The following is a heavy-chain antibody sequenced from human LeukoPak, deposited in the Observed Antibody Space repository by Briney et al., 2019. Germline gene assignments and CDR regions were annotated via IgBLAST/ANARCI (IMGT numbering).Heavy chain of an antibody. CDR1: GFTFSNYS. J-gene: IGHJ4*02. V-gene: IGHV3-21*01. CDR2: ISGRSSFI. Sequence: GGSLRLSCVVSGFTFSNYSMNWVRQAPGKGLEWVSSISGRSSFIYYADSVKGRFTISRDNSKNTLYLQMSSLRAEDTAVYYCARDNSSSYPSYYFDYWGQGTLVTVSS. CDR3: ARDNSSSYPSYYFDY. D-gene: IGHD6-13*01.